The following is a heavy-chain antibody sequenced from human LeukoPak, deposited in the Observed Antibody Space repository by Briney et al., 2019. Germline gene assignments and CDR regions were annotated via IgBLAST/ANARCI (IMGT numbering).Heavy chain of an antibody. J-gene: IGHJ4*02. V-gene: IGHV1-2*02. D-gene: IGHD1-26*01. Sequence: GASVKVSCKASGGTFSSYAINWVRQAPGQGLEWMGGIIPVFGTSNYAQKFQGRVTMTRDTSISTAYMELSRLTSDDTAVYYCARSLYSGSYYRFGYWGQGTLVTVSS. CDR1: GGTFSSYA. CDR3: ARSLYSGSYYRFGY. CDR2: IIPVFGTS.